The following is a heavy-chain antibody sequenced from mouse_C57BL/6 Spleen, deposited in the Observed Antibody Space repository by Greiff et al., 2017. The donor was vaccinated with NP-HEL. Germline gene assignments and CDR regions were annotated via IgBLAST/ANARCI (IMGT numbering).Heavy chain of an antibody. D-gene: IGHD2-3*01. Sequence: EVQLQQSGGGLVKPGGSLKLSCAASGFTFSDYGMHWVRQAPEKGLEWVAYISSGSSTIYYADTVKGRFTIARDNAKNTLFLQMTSLGSEDTAMYYCANDGYYAMDYWGQGTSVTVSS. V-gene: IGHV5-17*01. CDR2: ISSGSSTI. J-gene: IGHJ4*01. CDR3: ANDGYYAMDY. CDR1: GFTFSDYG.